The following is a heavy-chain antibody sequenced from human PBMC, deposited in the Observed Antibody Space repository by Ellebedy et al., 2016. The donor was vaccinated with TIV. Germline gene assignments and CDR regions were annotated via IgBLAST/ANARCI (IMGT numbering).Heavy chain of an antibody. J-gene: IGHJ6*02. CDR3: ARERFTVYYYSGMDV. CDR2: IYYSGST. V-gene: IGHV4-30-4*08. Sequence: SETLSLTCTVSGGSISSSPYYWGWIRQPPGKGLEWIGYIYYSGSTYYNPSLKSRVTISVHTSKNQFSLKLSSVTAADTAVYYCARERFTVYYYSGMDVWGQGTTVTVSS. D-gene: IGHD3-16*01. CDR1: GGSISSSPYY.